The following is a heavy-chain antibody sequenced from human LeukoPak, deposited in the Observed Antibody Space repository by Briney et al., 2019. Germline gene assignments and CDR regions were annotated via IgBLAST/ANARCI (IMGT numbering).Heavy chain of an antibody. CDR2: ISTSSSYI. CDR3: ARKARGYSGYDFVWGPTAPIDY. V-gene: IGHV3-21*01. J-gene: IGHJ4*02. D-gene: IGHD5-12*01. Sequence: GGSLRLSCAASGFSFSSYSMNWVRQAPGKGLEWVSSISTSSSYIYYADSVKGRFTISRDNAKKSLYLQMNSLRADDTAVYYCARKARGYSGYDFVWGPTAPIDYWGQGTLVTVSS. CDR1: GFSFSSYS.